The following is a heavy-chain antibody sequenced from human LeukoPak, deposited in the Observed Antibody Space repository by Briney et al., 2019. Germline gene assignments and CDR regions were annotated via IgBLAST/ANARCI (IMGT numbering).Heavy chain of an antibody. V-gene: IGHV1-46*01. CDR2: INPSGGST. D-gene: IGHD3-10*01. CDR3: ARDSGMVRGTVDY. Sequence: ASVKVSCKASGYTFTGYYMHWVRQAPGQGLEWTGIINPSGGSTSYAQKFQGRVTMTRDTSTSTVYMELSSLRSEDTAVYYCARDSGMVRGTVDYWGQGTLVTVSS. CDR1: GYTFTGYY. J-gene: IGHJ4*02.